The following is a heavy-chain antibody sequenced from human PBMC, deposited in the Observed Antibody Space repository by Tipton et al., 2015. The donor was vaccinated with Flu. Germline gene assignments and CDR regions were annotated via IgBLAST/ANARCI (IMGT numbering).Heavy chain of an antibody. CDR1: GGSISSGGAY. CDR3: ASAYSAGWHGIYDV. V-gene: IGHV4-30-4*08. D-gene: IGHD6-19*01. J-gene: IGHJ4*02. CDR2: IHQTGNT. Sequence: TLSLTCSVSGGSISSGGAYWSWIRHLPGKGLEWIGNIHQTGNTYYNPSLKSRVTISVDTSKNQFSLQLSSVTATDTAVYYCASAYSAGWHGIYDVWGQGTLVTVSS.